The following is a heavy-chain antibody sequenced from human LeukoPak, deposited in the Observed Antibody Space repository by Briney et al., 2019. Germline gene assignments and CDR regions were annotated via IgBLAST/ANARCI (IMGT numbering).Heavy chain of an antibody. J-gene: IGHJ4*02. CDR2: TKKDGSEK. CDR1: GFTFSSYW. D-gene: IGHD3-22*01. V-gene: IGHV3-7*01. CDR3: VRVDTSGYYYELSFDY. Sequence: GGSMRLSCAASGFTFSSYWMSWVRQAPGKGLEWVANTKKDGSEKEYVDSVKGRFTISRDNAKNSLYLQMNSLRVEDTAVYYCVRVDTSGYYYELSFDYWGQGTLVTVSS.